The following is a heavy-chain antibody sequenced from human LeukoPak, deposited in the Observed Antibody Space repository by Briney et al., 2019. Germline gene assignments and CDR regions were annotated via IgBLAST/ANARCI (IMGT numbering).Heavy chain of an antibody. Sequence: SETLTLTCTVSGGSISSGSYSWSWIRQPAGKGLEWIGRIYTSGSTNYNPSLKSRVTISVDTSKNQFSLKLSSVTAADTAVYYCARVRGDYGEDSYYYYMDVWGKGTTVTISS. CDR1: GGSISSGSYS. CDR3: ARVRGDYGEDSYYYYMDV. V-gene: IGHV4-61*02. J-gene: IGHJ6*03. D-gene: IGHD4-17*01. CDR2: IYTSGST.